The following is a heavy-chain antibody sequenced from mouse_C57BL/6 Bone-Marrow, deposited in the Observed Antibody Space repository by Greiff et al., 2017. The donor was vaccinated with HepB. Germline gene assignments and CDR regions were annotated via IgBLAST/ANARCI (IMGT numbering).Heavy chain of an antibody. CDR3: ARKRVYYYFFDY. Sequence: QVQLKQSGAELMKPGASVKLSCKATGYTFTGYWIEWVKQRPGHGLEWIGEILPGSGSTNYNEKFKGKATFTADTSANPAYMQLSSLTTEDSAIYYCARKRVYYYFFDYWGQGTTLTVSS. CDR1: GYTFTGYW. D-gene: IGHD1-1*01. J-gene: IGHJ2*01. V-gene: IGHV1-9*01. CDR2: ILPGSGST.